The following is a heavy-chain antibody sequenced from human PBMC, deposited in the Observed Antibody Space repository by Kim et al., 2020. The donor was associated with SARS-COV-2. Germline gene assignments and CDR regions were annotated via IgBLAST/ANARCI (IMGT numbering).Heavy chain of an antibody. CDR1: GYTFTGYY. Sequence: ASVKVSCKASGYTFTGYYMHWVRQAPGQGLEWMGRINPNSGGTNYAQKFQGRVTMTRDTSISTAYMELSRLRSDDTAVYYCARDKKGSSFPIDYWGQGTLVTVSS. D-gene: IGHD6-13*01. J-gene: IGHJ4*02. V-gene: IGHV1-2*06. CDR2: INPNSGGT. CDR3: ARDKKGSSFPIDY.